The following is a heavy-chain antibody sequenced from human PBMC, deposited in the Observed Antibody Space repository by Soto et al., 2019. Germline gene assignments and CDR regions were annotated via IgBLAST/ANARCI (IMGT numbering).Heavy chain of an antibody. CDR2: ISSSSSTI. CDR1: GFTFSSYS. V-gene: IGHV3-48*01. CDR3: ASTGY. D-gene: IGHD4-17*01. J-gene: IGHJ4*02. Sequence: ESGGGLVQPGGSLRLSCAASGFTFSSYSMSWVRQAPGKGLEWVSYISSSSSTIYYADSVKGRFTISRDNAKNSLYLQMNSLRAEDTAVYYCASTGYWGQGTLITVSS.